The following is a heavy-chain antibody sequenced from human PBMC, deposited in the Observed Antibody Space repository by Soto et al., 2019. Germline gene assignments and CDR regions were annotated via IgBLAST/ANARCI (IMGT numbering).Heavy chain of an antibody. Sequence: QVQLQESGPGLVKPSQTLSLTCTVSSGSISSVGYYWNWIRQHPGKGLEWIGYVYYSGSTYFNPSLKRRVTITVDPSKNQFSLKLSSVTAADTAVYYCARVVGGYFDYWGQGTLVTVSS. D-gene: IGHD3-10*01. CDR3: ARVVGGYFDY. J-gene: IGHJ4*02. CDR1: SGSISSVGYY. CDR2: VYYSGST. V-gene: IGHV4-31*03.